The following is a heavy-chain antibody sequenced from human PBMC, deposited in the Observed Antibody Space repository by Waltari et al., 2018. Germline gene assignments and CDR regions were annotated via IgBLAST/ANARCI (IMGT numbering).Heavy chain of an antibody. CDR2: IKQDGSEK. CDR1: GMTFRNYW. J-gene: IGHJ4*02. D-gene: IGHD4-17*01. V-gene: IGHV3-7*01. CDR3: VTGLTTVTAKDYFDH. Sequence: EVQLVESGGGSVQPGGCLRLSCGASGMTFRNYWMNWVRQAPGKGLEWVANIKQDGSEKNYVDSVEGRFSISRDNAQNSLYLQMNSLRAEDTAIYYCVTGLTTVTAKDYFDHWGQGALVTVS.